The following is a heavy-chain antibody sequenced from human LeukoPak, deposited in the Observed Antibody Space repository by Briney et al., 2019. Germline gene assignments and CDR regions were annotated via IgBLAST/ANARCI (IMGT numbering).Heavy chain of an antibody. J-gene: IGHJ6*02. CDR2: ISSSGSTI. D-gene: IGHD6-13*01. V-gene: IGHV3-48*03. CDR1: GFTFSSYE. CDR3: ARVTFGWEQLVPRTYYYYGMDV. Sequence: GGSLRLSCAASGFTFSSYEMNWVRQAPGKGLEWVSYISSSGSTIYYADSVKGRFTISRDNAKNSLYLQMNSLRAEDTAVYYCARVTFGWEQLVPRTYYYYGMDVWGQGTTVTVSS.